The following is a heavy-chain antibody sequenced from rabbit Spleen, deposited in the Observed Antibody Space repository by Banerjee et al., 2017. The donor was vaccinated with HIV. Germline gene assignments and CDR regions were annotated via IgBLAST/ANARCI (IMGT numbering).Heavy chain of an antibody. CDR3: ARGAGGGYGWGMSL. CDR1: GFSFSNKAV. D-gene: IGHD8-1*01. J-gene: IGHJ4*01. Sequence: QEQLVESGGGLVRPEGSLKLSCTASGFSFSNKAVMCWVRQAPGKGLQWIACIFAGSSGNTYYASWAKGRFTISKTSPTTVTLQMTSLTVADTATYFCARGAGGGYGWGMSLWGPGTLVTVS. V-gene: IGHV1S45*01. CDR2: IFAGSSGNT.